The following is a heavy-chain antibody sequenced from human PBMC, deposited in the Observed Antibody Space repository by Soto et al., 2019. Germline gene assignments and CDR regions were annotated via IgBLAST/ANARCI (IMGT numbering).Heavy chain of an antibody. CDR3: ARPSYSGSYYGAFDI. Sequence: PGESLKISCKGSGYSFTSYWISWVRQMPGKGLEWMGRIDPSDSYTNDRPSFQGHVTISADKSISTAYLQWSSLKASDTAMYYCARPSYSGSYYGAFDIWGQGTMVTVSS. CDR2: IDPSDSYT. D-gene: IGHD1-26*01. V-gene: IGHV5-10-1*01. J-gene: IGHJ3*02. CDR1: GYSFTSYW.